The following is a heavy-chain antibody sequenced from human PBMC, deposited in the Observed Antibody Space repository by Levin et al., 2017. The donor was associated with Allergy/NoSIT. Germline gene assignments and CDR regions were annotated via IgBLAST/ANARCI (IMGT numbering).Heavy chain of an antibody. CDR3: AKDVGYSYGRGYFDY. D-gene: IGHD5-18*01. V-gene: IGHV3-9*01. J-gene: IGHJ4*02. CDR1: GFTFDDYA. CDR2: ISWNSGSI. Sequence: LSLTCAASGFTFDDYAMHWVRQAPGKGLEWVSGISWNSGSIGYADSVKGRFTISRDNAKNSLYLQMNSLRAEDTALYYCAKDVGYSYGRGYFDYWGQGTLVTVSS.